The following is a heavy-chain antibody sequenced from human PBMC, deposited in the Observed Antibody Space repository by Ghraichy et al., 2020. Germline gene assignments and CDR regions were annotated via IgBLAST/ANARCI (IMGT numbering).Heavy chain of an antibody. Sequence: GGSLRLSCAASGFTFDDYAMHWVRQAPGKGLEWVSLISWDGGSTYYADSVKGRFTISRDNSKNSLYLQTNSLRAEDTALYYCAKGGAMTTSHYYMDVWGKGTTVTVSS. CDR3: AKGGAMTTSHYYMDV. CDR2: ISWDGGST. CDR1: GFTFDDYA. J-gene: IGHJ6*03. D-gene: IGHD2/OR15-2a*01. V-gene: IGHV3-43D*03.